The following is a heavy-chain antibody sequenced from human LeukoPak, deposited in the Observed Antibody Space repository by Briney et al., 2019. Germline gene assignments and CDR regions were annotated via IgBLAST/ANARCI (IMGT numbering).Heavy chain of an antibody. CDR2: ISWSSGSI. CDR3: AKGGYLKVDYYFDY. D-gene: IGHD5-12*01. Sequence: GGSLRLSSAASGFTFGDYAMHWVRQAPGKGLEWVSGISWSSGSIGYADSVKGRFTISRDNAKNSLYLQLNSLRAEDTALYYCAKGGYLKVDYYFDYWGQGTLVTVSS. V-gene: IGHV3-9*01. CDR1: GFTFGDYA. J-gene: IGHJ4*02.